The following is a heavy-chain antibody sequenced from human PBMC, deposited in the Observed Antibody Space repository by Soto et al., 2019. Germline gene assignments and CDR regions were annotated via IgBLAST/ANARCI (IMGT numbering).Heavy chain of an antibody. Sequence: ASVKVSCKASGYTFTSYGTSWVRQAPGQGLEWMGWISAYNGNTNYAQKLQGRVTMTTDTSTSTTYMELRSLRSDDTAVYYCARGDCSSTGCYVSDYWGQGTLVTVSS. D-gene: IGHD2-2*01. CDR1: GYTFTSYG. J-gene: IGHJ4*02. CDR3: ARGDCSSTGCYVSDY. CDR2: ISAYNGNT. V-gene: IGHV1-18*01.